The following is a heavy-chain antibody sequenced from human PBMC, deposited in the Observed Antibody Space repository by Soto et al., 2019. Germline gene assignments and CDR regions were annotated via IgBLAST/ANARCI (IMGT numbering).Heavy chain of an antibody. D-gene: IGHD5-18*01. CDR3: ARAGYSYSHYYYYGMDV. J-gene: IGHJ6*02. Sequence: EVQLVESGGGLVQPGGSLRLSCAASGFTFSSYWMHWFRQAPGKGLVWVSRINSDGSSTIYADSVKGRFTISRDNAKNTLYLQMNSLRAEDTAVYYCARAGYSYSHYYYYGMDVWGQGTTVTVSS. CDR1: GFTFSSYW. V-gene: IGHV3-74*01. CDR2: INSDGSST.